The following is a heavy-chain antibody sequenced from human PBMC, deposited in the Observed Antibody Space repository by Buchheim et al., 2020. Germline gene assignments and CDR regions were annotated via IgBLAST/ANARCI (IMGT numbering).Heavy chain of an antibody. V-gene: IGHV2-5*02. CDR2: IYWDDSK. J-gene: IGHJ4*02. CDR3: AHTPYSSGWYYFFDS. Sequence: QITLQESGPTLLKPTQTLTLTCTFSGFSLSTSGVGVGWIRLPPGKALEWLALIYWDDSKRYSPSLERRLTITKDTSRNQVVLTVSNMDPVDTATYYCAHTPYSSGWYYFFDSWGQGTL. D-gene: IGHD6-19*01. CDR1: GFSLSTSGVG.